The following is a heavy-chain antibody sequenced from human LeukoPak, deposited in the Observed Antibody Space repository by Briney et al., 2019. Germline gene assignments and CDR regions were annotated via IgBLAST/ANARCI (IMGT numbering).Heavy chain of an antibody. D-gene: IGHD3-3*01. Sequence: GGSLRLSCAASGFTFSSYAMSWVRQAPGKGLEWVSAISGSGGSTYYADSVKGRFTISRGNSKNTLYLQMNSLRAEETAVYYCAKGLGVIYYFDYWGQGTLVTVSS. CDR1: GFTFSSYA. CDR3: AKGLGVIYYFDY. V-gene: IGHV3-23*01. CDR2: ISGSGGST. J-gene: IGHJ4*02.